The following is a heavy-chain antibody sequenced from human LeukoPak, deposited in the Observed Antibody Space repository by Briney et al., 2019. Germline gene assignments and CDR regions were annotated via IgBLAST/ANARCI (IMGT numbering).Heavy chain of an antibody. CDR2: IVVGSGNT. CDR1: GFTFTSSA. V-gene: IGHV1-58*02. CDR3: AAGHRAPYDYVWGSYRFDY. D-gene: IGHD3-16*02. J-gene: IGHJ4*02. Sequence: SVKGSCKASGFTFTSSAMQWVRQARGQRLEWIGWIVVGSGNTNYAQKFQERVTITRDMSTSTAYMELSSLRSEDTAVYYCAAGHRAPYDYVWGSYRFDYWGQGTLVTVSS.